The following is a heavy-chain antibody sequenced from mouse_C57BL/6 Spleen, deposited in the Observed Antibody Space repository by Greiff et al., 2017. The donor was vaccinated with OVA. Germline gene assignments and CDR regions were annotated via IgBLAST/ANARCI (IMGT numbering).Heavy chain of an antibody. CDR3: ASSGTGYFDD. V-gene: IGHV1-26*01. D-gene: IGHD4-1*01. CDR2: INPNNGGT. CDR1: GYTFTDYY. J-gene: IGHJ2*01. Sequence: VQLQQSGPELVKPGASVKISCKASGYTFTDYYMNWVKQSHGKSLEWIGDINPNNGGTSYNQKFKGKATLTVDKSSSTAYMELRSLTSEDSAVYYCASSGTGYFDDGGKGTTRTVSS.